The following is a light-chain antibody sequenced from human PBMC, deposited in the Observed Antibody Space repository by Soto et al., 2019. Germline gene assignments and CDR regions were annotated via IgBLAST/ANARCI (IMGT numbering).Light chain of an antibody. CDR2: SNN. CDR1: SSNIGSNT. J-gene: IGLJ2*01. V-gene: IGLV1-44*01. CDR3: AAWDDSLNGPVV. Sequence: QLVLTQPPSASGTPGQRVTISCSGSSSNIGSNTVNWYQQLPGTAPKLLIYSNNQRPSGVPDRFSGSKSGTSASLAISGLQSEDEADYYCAAWDDSLNGPVVFGGGTKVTVL.